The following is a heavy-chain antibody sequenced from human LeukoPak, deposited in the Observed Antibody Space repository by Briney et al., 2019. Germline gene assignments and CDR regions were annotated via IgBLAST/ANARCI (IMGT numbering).Heavy chain of an antibody. V-gene: IGHV3-9*01. Sequence: PGRSLRLSCAVSGFNFDDYAMHWVRQAPGRGLEWVSGINWKTGNGIYADSVKGRFTISRDNAKNSLYLQMSSLRAGDTALYYCAKGMYDILTGYQDYWGLGTLVTVSS. CDR3: AKGMYDILTGYQDY. D-gene: IGHD3-9*01. CDR1: GFNFDDYA. CDR2: INWKTGNG. J-gene: IGHJ4*02.